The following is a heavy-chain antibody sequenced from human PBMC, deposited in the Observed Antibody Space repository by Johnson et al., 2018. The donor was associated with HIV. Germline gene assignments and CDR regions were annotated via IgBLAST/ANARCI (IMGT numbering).Heavy chain of an antibody. D-gene: IGHD3-9*01. CDR1: GVTVDDYD. CDR3: ARTEYFGWDRSHAFDI. J-gene: IGHJ3*02. Sequence: EVQLVESGGGVVRPGGSLRLSCEASGVTVDDYDMSWVRQVTGKGLAWVSGFYRNGGSSGCAASMKGRFTISRDDAKNSLYLQMNSLTFEDTALYYCARTEYFGWDRSHAFDIWGQGTMVTVSS. CDR2: FYRNGGSS. V-gene: IGHV3-20*04.